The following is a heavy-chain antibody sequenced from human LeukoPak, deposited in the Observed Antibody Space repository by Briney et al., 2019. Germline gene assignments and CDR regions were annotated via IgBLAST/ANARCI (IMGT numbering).Heavy chain of an antibody. J-gene: IGHJ3*02. Sequence: GRSLRLSRAASGFTFSSYGMHWVRQAPGKGLEWVTVISHDENNKYYADSVKGRFTVSRDNSKNTLDLQMNSLRPEDTAVYYCAKARRERWYGDAFDIWGQGTMVTVSS. CDR3: AKARRERWYGDAFDI. D-gene: IGHD6-13*01. CDR1: GFTFSSYG. CDR2: ISHDENNK. V-gene: IGHV3-30*18.